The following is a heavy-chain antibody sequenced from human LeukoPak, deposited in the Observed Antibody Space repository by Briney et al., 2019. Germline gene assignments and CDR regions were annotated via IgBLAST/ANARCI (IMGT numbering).Heavy chain of an antibody. V-gene: IGHV3-7*01. CDR3: ARLIGDRTIYDY. CDR2: TNQGGSET. Sequence: GGSLRLSCAASGFTFRTYWMSWVRQAPGKGLEWVASTNQGGSETYYVESVKGRLTISRDNAMNSFFLQMNSLRAEDTAVYYCARLIGDRTIYDYWGQGTLVTVSS. D-gene: IGHD6-6*01. CDR1: GFTFRTYW. J-gene: IGHJ4*02.